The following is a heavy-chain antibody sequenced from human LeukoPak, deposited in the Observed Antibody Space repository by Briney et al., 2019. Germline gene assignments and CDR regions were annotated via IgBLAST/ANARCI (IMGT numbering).Heavy chain of an antibody. D-gene: IGHD5-12*01. CDR3: ARHSGYDYVLGY. Sequence: SETLSLTCTVSGGSISSSSYYWGWIRQPPGKGLEWIGSMYHSGSTYYNPSLKSRVTISVDASKNQFSLKLSSVTAADTAVYYCARHSGYDYVLGYWGQGTLVTVSS. V-gene: IGHV4-39*01. CDR1: GGSISSSSYY. J-gene: IGHJ4*02. CDR2: MYHSGST.